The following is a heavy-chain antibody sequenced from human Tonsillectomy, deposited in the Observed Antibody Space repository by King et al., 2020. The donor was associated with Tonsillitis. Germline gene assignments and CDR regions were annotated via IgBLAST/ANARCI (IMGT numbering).Heavy chain of an antibody. D-gene: IGHD3-9*01. V-gene: IGHV4-39*07. J-gene: IGHJ4*02. Sequence: QLQESGPGLVKPSETLSLTCTVSGGSISSSSYYWGWIRQPPGKGLEWIGSNYYSGSTYYNPSLKSRVTISVDTSKNQFSLKLSSVTAADTAVYYCGRDYDILTGYYHWGQGTLVTVSS. CDR1: GGSISSSSYY. CDR3: GRDYDILTGYYH. CDR2: NYYSGST.